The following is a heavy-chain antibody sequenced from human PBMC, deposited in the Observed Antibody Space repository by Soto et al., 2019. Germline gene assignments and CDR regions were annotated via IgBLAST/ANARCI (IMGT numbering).Heavy chain of an antibody. CDR2: INHRGST. V-gene: IGHV4-34*01. J-gene: IGHJ6*04. Sequence: PGTLSLTCAVYGGSFSGYYWSWIRQPPGKGLEWMGEINHRGSTNYNPSLKSRVTISVDTSTNQFSLKLSSLTAADTAVYYCAREGPETPAGLCFGELPSYYDGMDVWCKCNTVT. CDR3: AREGPETPAGLCFGELPSYYDGMDV. D-gene: IGHD3-10*01. CDR1: GGSFSGYY.